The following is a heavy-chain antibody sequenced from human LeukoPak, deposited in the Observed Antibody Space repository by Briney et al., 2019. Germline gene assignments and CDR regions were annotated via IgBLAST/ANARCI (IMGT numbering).Heavy chain of an antibody. V-gene: IGHV4-38-2*02. CDR1: GYSISSAYY. CDR3: ARDATGLGNYFNY. D-gene: IGHD7-27*01. CDR2: MHHSEST. J-gene: IGHJ4*02. Sequence: PSETLSLTCTVSGYSISSAYYWAWIRPPPGKGLEWIGSMHHSESTTYNPSLKSRVTISVDTSKNQFSLKLSSVTAADTAVYYCARDATGLGNYFNYWGQRTLVTVSS.